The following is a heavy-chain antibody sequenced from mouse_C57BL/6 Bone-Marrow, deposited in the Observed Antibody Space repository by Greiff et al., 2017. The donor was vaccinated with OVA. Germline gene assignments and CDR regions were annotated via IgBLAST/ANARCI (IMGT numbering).Heavy chain of an antibody. Sequence: EVQLQQSGPELVKPGASVKISCKASGYSFTGYYMHWVKQSPGNILDWIGYIYPYNGVSSYNQKFKGKATLTVDKSSSTAYMELRSLTSEDSAVYYCARVYYGSGYWYFDVWGTGTTVTVSS. CDR2: IYPYNGVS. D-gene: IGHD1-1*01. V-gene: IGHV1-31*01. J-gene: IGHJ1*03. CDR1: GYSFTGYY. CDR3: ARVYYGSGYWYFDV.